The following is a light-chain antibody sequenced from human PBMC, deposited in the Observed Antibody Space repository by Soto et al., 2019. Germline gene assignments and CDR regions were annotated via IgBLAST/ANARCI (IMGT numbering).Light chain of an antibody. CDR1: SSDFGSYSV. J-gene: IGLJ3*02. CDR2: EGT. V-gene: IGLV2-23*01. CDR3: HSYARGNLV. Sequence: QSALTQPASVSGSPGQSITISCTGTSSDFGSYSVVSWYQQHPGKAPKLLIYEGTKRPSGVSRRFSGSESGNTASLTISGLQAEGEADYFCHSYARGNLVFGGGTKVTVL.